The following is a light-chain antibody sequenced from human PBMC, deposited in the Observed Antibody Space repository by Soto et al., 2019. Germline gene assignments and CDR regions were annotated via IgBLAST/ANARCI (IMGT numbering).Light chain of an antibody. V-gene: IGKV3-15*01. CDR2: GSF. J-gene: IGKJ5*01. Sequence: EIVMTQSPATLSVSPGERATLSCRASQSITTNLAWYQQKPGQAPRLLIYGSFTRATGIPARFSGSGSGTEFTLTINSLQSEDFAVYYCQQYYNWPPITFGQGTRLEIK. CDR1: QSITTN. CDR3: QQYYNWPPIT.